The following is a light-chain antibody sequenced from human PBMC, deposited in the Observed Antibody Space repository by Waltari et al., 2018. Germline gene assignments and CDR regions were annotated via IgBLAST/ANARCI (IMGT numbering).Light chain of an antibody. CDR2: DVS. CDR3: SSYTSSSTQV. Sequence: QSALTQPASVSGSPGQSITLSCTGTRRDVGCSNYVSWYQQHPGKAPKLMIYDVSNRPSGVSNRFSGSKSGNTASLTISGLQAEDEADYYCSSYTSSSTQVFGTGTKVTVL. J-gene: IGLJ1*01. CDR1: RRDVGCSNY. V-gene: IGLV2-14*03.